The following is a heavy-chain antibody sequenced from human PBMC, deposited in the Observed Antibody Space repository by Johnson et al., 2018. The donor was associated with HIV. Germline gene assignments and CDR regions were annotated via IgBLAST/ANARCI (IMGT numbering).Heavy chain of an antibody. J-gene: IGHJ3*02. CDR2: IRNDGSVT. D-gene: IGHD2-2*01. V-gene: IGHV3-74*02. CDR1: GFTFSSYA. CDR3: ARGIQPDAIDI. Sequence: VQLVESGGGLVQPEGSLRLSCAASGFTFSSYAMHWVRQAPAKGLEWVSRIRNDGSVTTYADSVKGRFTISRDNAKNTLYLQLNSLRAEDTAVYYCARGIQPDAIDIWGQGTMVTGSS.